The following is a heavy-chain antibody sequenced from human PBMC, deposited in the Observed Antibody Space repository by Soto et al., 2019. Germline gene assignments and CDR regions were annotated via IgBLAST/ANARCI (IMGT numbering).Heavy chain of an antibody. CDR1: GGSISSYY. J-gene: IGHJ6*02. CDR3: AREPRDIVVVPASQYGMDV. D-gene: IGHD2-2*01. CDR2: IYTSGST. Sequence: PSETLSLTCTVSGGSISSYYWSWIRQPAGKGLEWIGRIYTSGSTNYNPSLKSRVTMSVDTSKNQFSLKLSSVTAADTAVYYCAREPRDIVVVPASQYGMDVWGQGTTVTVSS. V-gene: IGHV4-4*07.